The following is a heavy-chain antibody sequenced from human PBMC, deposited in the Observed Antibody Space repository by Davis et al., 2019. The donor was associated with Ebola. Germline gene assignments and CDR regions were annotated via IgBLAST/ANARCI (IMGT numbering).Heavy chain of an antibody. CDR2: IYPGDSET. V-gene: IGHV5-51*01. J-gene: IGHJ6*03. CDR3: AMYSRYRNYYYYMDV. D-gene: IGHD1-26*01. Sequence: PGGSLRLSCKGSGYSFTTYWIGWVRQMPGKGLEWMGIIYPGDSETRYSPSLQGQVTISADKSISTAYLQWSSLKASDTAMYYCAMYSRYRNYYYYMDVWGKGTTVTVSS. CDR1: GYSFTTYW.